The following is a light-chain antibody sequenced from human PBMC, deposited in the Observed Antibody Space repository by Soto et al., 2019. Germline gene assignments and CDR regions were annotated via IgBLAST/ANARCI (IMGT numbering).Light chain of an antibody. CDR2: EVS. CDR3: SSTSFTSHPV. Sequence: QSALTQPASVSGSPGQSITMSCTGTSTDVGDYDYVSWYQQHPGKAPKLMIYEVSNRPSGVSNRFSGSKSGNTASLTISGLQAEDEADYYCSSTSFTSHPVFGGGTKLTVL. J-gene: IGLJ3*02. V-gene: IGLV2-14*01. CDR1: STDVGDYDY.